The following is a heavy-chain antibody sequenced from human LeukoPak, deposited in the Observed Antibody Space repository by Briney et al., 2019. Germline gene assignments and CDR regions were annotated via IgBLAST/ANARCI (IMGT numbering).Heavy chain of an antibody. CDR2: IYYSGST. CDR3: AREDVDTAMPGAFDI. V-gene: IGHV4-39*02. J-gene: IGHJ3*02. CDR1: GDSMRNYY. Sequence: SETLSLTCTVSGDSMRNYYWTWIRQPPGKGLEWIGSIYYSGSTYYNPSLKSRVTISVDTSKNQFSLKLSSVTAADTAVYYCAREDVDTAMPGAFDIWGQGTMVTVSS. D-gene: IGHD5-18*01.